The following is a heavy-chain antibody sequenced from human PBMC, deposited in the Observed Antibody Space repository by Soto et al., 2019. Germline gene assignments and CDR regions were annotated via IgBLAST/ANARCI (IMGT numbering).Heavy chain of an antibody. V-gene: IGHV3-23*04. CDR3: AKRWYCDYVSPLVY. CDR2: ISGSGGST. CDR1: GFSFSTYA. J-gene: IGHJ4*02. Sequence: EVQLVGSGGGLVQPGGSLRLSCAASGFSFSTYAMSWVRQAPGKGLEWVSAISGSGGSTYYADSVKGRFTISRDNSKNTLYLQMNSLRAEDTAVYYCAKRWYCDYVSPLVYWGQGTLVTVSS. D-gene: IGHD4-17*01.